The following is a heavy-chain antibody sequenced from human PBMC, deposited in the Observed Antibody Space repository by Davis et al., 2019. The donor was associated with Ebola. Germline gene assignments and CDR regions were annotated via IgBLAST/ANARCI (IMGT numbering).Heavy chain of an antibody. CDR2: ISSSSSYI. Sequence: GESLKISCAASGFTFSSYSMNWVRQAPGKGLEWVSSISSSSSYIYYADSVKGRFTISRDNAKNSLYLQMNSLRAEDTAVYYCARGPRGQQLKLWNWFDPWGQGTLVTVSS. J-gene: IGHJ5*02. CDR1: GFTFSSYS. CDR3: ARGPRGQQLKLWNWFDP. D-gene: IGHD6-13*01. V-gene: IGHV3-21*01.